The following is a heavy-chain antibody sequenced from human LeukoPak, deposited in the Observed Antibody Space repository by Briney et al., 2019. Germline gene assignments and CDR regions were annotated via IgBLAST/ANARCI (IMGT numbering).Heavy chain of an antibody. V-gene: IGHV3-30*03. Sequence: PGRSLRLSCVASGFTFSNYGMHWVRQAPGKGLEWVAVISSDGSNKDYADSVKGRITISRDNAKNTMYLQMNSLRAEDTAVYYCARGAYSSGSSPGYWGQGTLVTVSS. J-gene: IGHJ4*02. CDR3: ARGAYSSGSSPGY. CDR2: ISSDGSNK. D-gene: IGHD6-19*01. CDR1: GFTFSNYG.